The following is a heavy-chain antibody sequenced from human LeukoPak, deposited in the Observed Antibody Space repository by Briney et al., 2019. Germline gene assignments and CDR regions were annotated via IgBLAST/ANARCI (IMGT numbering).Heavy chain of an antibody. CDR1: GYSFTSNY. J-gene: IGHJ4*02. V-gene: IGHV1-46*01. CDR2: IYPRDGST. Sequence: ASVKVSCKASGYSFTSNYIHWVRQAPGQGLEWMGMIYPRDGSTSYAQKFQGRVTVTRDTSTSAVHMELSGLRSEDTAVYYCARDQEAFDYWGQGTLVTVSS. CDR3: ARDQEAFDY.